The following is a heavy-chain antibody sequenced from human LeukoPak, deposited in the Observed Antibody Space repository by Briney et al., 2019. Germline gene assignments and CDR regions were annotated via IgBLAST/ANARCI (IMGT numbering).Heavy chain of an antibody. CDR2: IYSGGST. Sequence: PGGSLRLSCVASGFTVSSNYMSWVRQAPGKGLEWVSVIYSGGSTYYADSVKGRFTISRHNSKNTLYLQMNSLRAEDTAVYYCARARYFDWLLSFDYWGQGTLVTVSS. D-gene: IGHD3-9*01. J-gene: IGHJ4*02. CDR3: ARARYFDWLLSFDY. V-gene: IGHV3-53*04. CDR1: GFTVSSNY.